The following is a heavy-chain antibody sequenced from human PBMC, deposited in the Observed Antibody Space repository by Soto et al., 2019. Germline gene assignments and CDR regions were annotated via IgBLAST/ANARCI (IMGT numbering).Heavy chain of an antibody. CDR1: GFTFSSYG. J-gene: IGHJ6*02. Sequence: HPGGSLRLSCAASGFTFSSYGMHWVRKAPGKGLEWVAVIWYDGSNKYYADSVKGRFTTSRDNSKNTLYLQMNSLRAEDTAVYYCARAQNPYDTAMVYYYGMDVWGQGTTVTVSS. D-gene: IGHD5-18*01. CDR2: IWYDGSNK. CDR3: ARAQNPYDTAMVYYYGMDV. V-gene: IGHV3-33*01.